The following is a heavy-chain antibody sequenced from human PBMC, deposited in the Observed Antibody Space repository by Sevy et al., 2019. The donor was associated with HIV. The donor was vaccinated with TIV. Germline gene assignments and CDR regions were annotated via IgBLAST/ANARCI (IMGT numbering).Heavy chain of an antibody. CDR1: GGSISSYY. CDR3: ARESLGQSTFDI. J-gene: IGHJ3*02. D-gene: IGHD7-27*01. Sequence: SETLSLTCTVSGGSISSYYRSWIRQPPGKGLEWIGYIYYSGSTNYNPSLKSRVTISVDTSKNQFSLKLSSVTAADTAVYYCARESLGQSTFDIWGQGTMVTVSS. CDR2: IYYSGST. V-gene: IGHV4-59*12.